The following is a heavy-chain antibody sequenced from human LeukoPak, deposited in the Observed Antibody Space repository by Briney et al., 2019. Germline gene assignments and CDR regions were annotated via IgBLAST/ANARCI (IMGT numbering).Heavy chain of an antibody. V-gene: IGHV3-11*01. D-gene: IGHD6-13*01. Sequence: GGSLRLSCAASGFTFSDYYMNWIRQAPGKGLEWVSYISSSGSTIYYADSVKGRFTISRDNTKNSLYLQMNSLRAEDTAVYYCARDVAAAEWFDPWGQGTLVTVSS. J-gene: IGHJ5*02. CDR1: GFTFSDYY. CDR2: ISSSGSTI. CDR3: ARDVAAAEWFDP.